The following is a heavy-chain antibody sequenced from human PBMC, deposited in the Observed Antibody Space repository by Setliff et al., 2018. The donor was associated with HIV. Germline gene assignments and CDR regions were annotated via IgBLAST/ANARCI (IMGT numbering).Heavy chain of an antibody. D-gene: IGHD5-12*01. Sequence: SETLSLTCSVSGASISSYYWSWIRQPPGKGLEWIGSIYYSGSTNYNPSLKSRVTISVDTSKNQFSLKLSSVTAADTAVYYCARSTPSVGYISEHWGQGTLVTVSS. CDR1: GASISSYY. J-gene: IGHJ4*02. CDR3: ARSTPSVGYISEH. V-gene: IGHV4-59*12. CDR2: IYYSGST.